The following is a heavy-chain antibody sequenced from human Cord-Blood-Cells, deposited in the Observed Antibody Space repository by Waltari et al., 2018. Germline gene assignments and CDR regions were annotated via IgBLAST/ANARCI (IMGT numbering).Heavy chain of an antibody. CDR3: ATDSRITMVRGVNNWFDP. D-gene: IGHD3-10*01. Sequence: QVQLVQSGAEVKKPGASVKVSCKVSGYTLTELSMPWVRQAPGKGLEWMGGFDPEDGETIYAQKFQGRVTMTEDTSTDTAYMELSSLRSEDTAVYYCATDSRITMVRGVNNWFDPWGQGTLVTVSS. V-gene: IGHV1-24*01. J-gene: IGHJ5*02. CDR1: GYTLTELS. CDR2: FDPEDGET.